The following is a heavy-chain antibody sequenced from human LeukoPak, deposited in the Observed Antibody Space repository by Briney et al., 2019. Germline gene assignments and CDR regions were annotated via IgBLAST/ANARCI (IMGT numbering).Heavy chain of an antibody. Sequence: GGSLRLSCAASGFTFDDYGMSWVRQAPGKGLEWVSGINWNGGSTGYADSVKGRFTISRDNAKNSLYLQMNSLRAEDTAVYYCAKDRVPLAARPLHFDYWGQGTLVTVSS. CDR3: AKDRVPLAARPLHFDY. D-gene: IGHD6-6*01. V-gene: IGHV3-20*04. CDR1: GFTFDDYG. CDR2: INWNGGST. J-gene: IGHJ4*02.